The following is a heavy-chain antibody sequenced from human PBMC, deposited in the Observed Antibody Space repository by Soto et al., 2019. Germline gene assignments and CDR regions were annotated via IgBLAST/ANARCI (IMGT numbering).Heavy chain of an antibody. CDR1: GFSLNNFA. CDR2: ITSSGDKT. D-gene: IGHD2-2*01. CDR3: ARECASTSCSVWRD. J-gene: IGHJ4*02. V-gene: IGHV3-23*01. Sequence: EVQLLESGGDLVQPGGSLRLSCAASGFSLNNFAMAWVRQAPGKGLEWVSTITSSGDKTSYADSVKGRFIISRDNSKNMLYLQMNRLRVEDKAMYYCARECASTSCSVWRDWGQGPLVTVSS.